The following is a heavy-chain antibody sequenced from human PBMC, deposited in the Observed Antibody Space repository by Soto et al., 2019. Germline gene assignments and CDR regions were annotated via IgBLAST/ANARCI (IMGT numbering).Heavy chain of an antibody. Sequence: GESLKISCKGSGYSFTSYWISWVRQMPGKGLEWMGRIDPSDSYTNYSPSFQGHVTISADKSISTAYLQWSSLKASDTAMYYCARHDYDFWSGPGKTNWFDPWGQGTLLTVSS. CDR2: IDPSDSYT. CDR3: ARHDYDFWSGPGKTNWFDP. CDR1: GYSFTSYW. D-gene: IGHD3-3*01. J-gene: IGHJ5*02. V-gene: IGHV5-10-1*01.